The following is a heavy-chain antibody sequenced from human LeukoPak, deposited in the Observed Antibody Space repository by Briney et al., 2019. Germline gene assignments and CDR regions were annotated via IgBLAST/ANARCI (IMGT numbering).Heavy chain of an antibody. CDR3: ARDRCSSTSCYMYYMDV. J-gene: IGHJ6*03. D-gene: IGHD2-2*02. CDR1: GGSISSGSYY. Sequence: PSETLSLTCTVSGGSISSGSYYWRWIRQPAGKGLEWIGRIYTSGSTNYNPSLKSRVTISVDTSKNQFSLKLSSVNAADTAVYYCARDRCSSTSCYMYYMDVWGKGTTVTVSS. V-gene: IGHV4-61*02. CDR2: IYTSGST.